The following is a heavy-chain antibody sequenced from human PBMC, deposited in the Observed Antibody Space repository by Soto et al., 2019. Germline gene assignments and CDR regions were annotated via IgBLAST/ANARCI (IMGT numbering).Heavy chain of an antibody. Sequence: ASVKVSCKASGYTFTSYAMHWVRQAPGQRLEWMGWINAGNGNTKYSQKFQGRVTITRDTSASTAYMELSSLRSEDTAVYYCARGYPPIFYCERSVYYQGRKIFDYWGQGTLVTVSS. CDR1: GYTFTSYA. D-gene: IGHD3-22*01. CDR3: ARGYPPIFYCERSVYYQGRKIFDY. J-gene: IGHJ4*02. V-gene: IGHV1-3*01. CDR2: INAGNGNT.